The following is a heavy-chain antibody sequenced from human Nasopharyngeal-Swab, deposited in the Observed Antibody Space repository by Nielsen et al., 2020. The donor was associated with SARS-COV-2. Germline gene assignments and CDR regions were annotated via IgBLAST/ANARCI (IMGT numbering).Heavy chain of an antibody. J-gene: IGHJ6*02. Sequence: ASVKVSCKASGYTFTGYYMHWVRQAPGQGLEWMRRINPNSGGTNYAQKFQGRVTMTRDTSISTAYMELSRLRSDDTAVYYCARDLQTTSGMDVWGQGTTVTVSS. CDR2: INPNSGGT. CDR3: ARDLQTTSGMDV. V-gene: IGHV1-2*06. CDR1: GYTFTGYY. D-gene: IGHD1-14*01.